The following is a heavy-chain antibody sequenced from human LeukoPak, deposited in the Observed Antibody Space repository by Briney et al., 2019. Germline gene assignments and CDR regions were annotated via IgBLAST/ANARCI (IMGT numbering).Heavy chain of an antibody. CDR2: MYQDGSEK. CDR1: GSTFSSYW. CDR3: ARDKGTVTPRGYYYYMDV. Sequence: QAGGSLRLSCAASGSTFSSYWMSWVRQAPWKGLEWVANMYQDGSEKYYVDSVKGRFTISRDNAKSSLYLQMNNQRAEDTAVYFCARDKGTVTPRGYYYYMDVWGRGTTVTVSS. V-gene: IGHV3-7*01. D-gene: IGHD4-11*01. J-gene: IGHJ6*03.